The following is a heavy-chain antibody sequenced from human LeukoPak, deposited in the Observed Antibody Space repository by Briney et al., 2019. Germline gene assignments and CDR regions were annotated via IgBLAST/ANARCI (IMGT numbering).Heavy chain of an antibody. CDR1: GYTFTSYD. Sequence: ASVKVSCKASGYTFTSYDINWVRQATGQGLEWMGWMNPNSGNTGYAQKFQGRVTMTRNTSISTAYMELSSLRSEDTAVYYCAGSYGSMIVVVIGAFDIWGQGTMVTVSS. D-gene: IGHD3-22*01. J-gene: IGHJ3*02. CDR3: AGSYGSMIVVVIGAFDI. CDR2: MNPNSGNT. V-gene: IGHV1-8*01.